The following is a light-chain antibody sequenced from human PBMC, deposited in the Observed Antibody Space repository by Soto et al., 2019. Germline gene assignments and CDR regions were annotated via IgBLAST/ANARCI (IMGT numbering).Light chain of an antibody. V-gene: IGKV3-20*01. J-gene: IGKJ5*01. CDR2: GAS. CDR3: QQYGSSPQPIT. CDR1: QNVDSNY. Sequence: EIVLTQSPGTLSLSPGERATLSCRASQNVDSNYLAWYQQKPGQAPRLLIYGASSRATGIPDRFSGSGSGTDFTLTISRLEPEDFAVYYCQQYGSSPQPITFGQGTRLEI.